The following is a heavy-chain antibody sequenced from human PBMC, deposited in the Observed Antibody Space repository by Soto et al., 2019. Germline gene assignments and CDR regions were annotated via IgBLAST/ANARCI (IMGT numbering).Heavy chain of an antibody. CDR1: GFTFRGYS. D-gene: IGHD2-8*01. J-gene: IGHJ6*02. CDR2: ISGPSIYI. CDR3: ARGFRNGFNV. V-gene: IGHV3-21*01. Sequence: EVQLVESGGGLVKPGGSLRLSCVASGFTFRGYSINWVRQAPGKGLEWVSYISGPSIYIYYADPVKGRFTISRDNAKSAVYLQMNSLRAEDTAVYYCARGFRNGFNVWGQGTTVSVSS.